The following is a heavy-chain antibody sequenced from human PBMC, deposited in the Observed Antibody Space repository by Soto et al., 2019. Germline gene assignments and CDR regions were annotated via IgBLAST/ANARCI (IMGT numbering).Heavy chain of an antibody. V-gene: IGHV1-69*01. CDR2: IIPIFGTA. J-gene: IGHJ4*02. CDR3: ARDHIGSSGYTRRFDY. Sequence: VKVSCKASGGTFSSYAISWVRQAPGQGLEWMGGIIPIFGTANYAQKFQGRVTITADESTSTAYMELGSLRSEDTAVYYCARDHIGSSGYTRRFDYWGQGTLVTVSS. CDR1: GGTFSSYA. D-gene: IGHD6-19*01.